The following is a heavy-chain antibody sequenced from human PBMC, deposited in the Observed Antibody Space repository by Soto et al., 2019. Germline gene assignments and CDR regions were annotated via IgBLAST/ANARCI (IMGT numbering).Heavy chain of an antibody. CDR3: ARVTYYDSSLYPLWPLDFHDAFNI. CDR2: ISAYNGNT. J-gene: IGHJ3*02. V-gene: IGHV1-18*01. Sequence: ASVKVSCKASGYTFTSYGISWVRQAPGQGLEWMGWISAYNGNTNYAQKLQGRVTMTTDTSTSTAYMELRSLRSYDTAVYYCARVTYYDSSLYPLWPLDFHDAFNIWGQGKMVTVS. CDR1: GYTFTSYG. D-gene: IGHD3-22*01.